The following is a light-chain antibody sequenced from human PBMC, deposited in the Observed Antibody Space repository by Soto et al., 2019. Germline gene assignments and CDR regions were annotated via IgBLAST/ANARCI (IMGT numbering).Light chain of an antibody. V-gene: IGKV1-39*01. J-gene: IGKJ4*01. CDR2: TAS. CDR3: QQSHSSPLS. CDR1: QSIVRN. Sequence: IQMTQSPSSLSASVGDRVTITCRASQSIVRNLNWYQQKPGKAPELLIYTASNLESGAPSRFSGSGSGTDFALTISSLQPEDSAVYYCQQSHSSPLSFGGGTKVEFK.